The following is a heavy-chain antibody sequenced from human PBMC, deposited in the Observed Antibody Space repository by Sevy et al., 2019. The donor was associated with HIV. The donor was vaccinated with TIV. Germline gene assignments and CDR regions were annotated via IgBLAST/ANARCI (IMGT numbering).Heavy chain of an antibody. CDR2: ISAYNGNT. V-gene: IGHV1-18*01. CDR3: ARDGYLGTESYYFDY. CDR1: GYTFTSYG. Sequence: ASVKVSCKASGYTFTSYGISWVRQAPGQGLEWMGWISAYNGNTNYAQKLQGRVTMTTDTSTKTAYMELRSLRSDDTAVYYCARDGYLGTESYYFDYWGQGTLVTVSS. J-gene: IGHJ4*02. D-gene: IGHD7-27*01.